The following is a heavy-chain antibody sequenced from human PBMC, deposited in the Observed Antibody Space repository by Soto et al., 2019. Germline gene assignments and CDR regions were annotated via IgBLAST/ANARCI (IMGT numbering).Heavy chain of an antibody. CDR2: ISSSSSYI. CDR3: ARDRGSCVFDY. CDR1: GFTFSSYS. J-gene: IGHJ4*02. D-gene: IGHD2-15*01. Sequence: EVQLVESGGGLVKPGGSLRLSCAASGFTFSSYSMNWVRQAPGKGLEWVSTISSSSSYIYYADSVKGRFTISRDNAKNSLYLQMNSLRAEDTAVYYCARDRGSCVFDYWGQGTLVTVSS. V-gene: IGHV3-21*01.